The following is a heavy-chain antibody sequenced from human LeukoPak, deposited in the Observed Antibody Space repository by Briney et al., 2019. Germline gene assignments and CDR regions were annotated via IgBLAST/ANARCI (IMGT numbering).Heavy chain of an antibody. Sequence: SETVSLTCAVYGGSFSGYYWSWLRQPPGKGLEWIGEINHSGSTNYNPSLKSRVTISLDTSKNHFSLRLSSVTAADTAVYYCARDREVGATGYYFDYWGQGTLVTVSS. CDR2: INHSGST. J-gene: IGHJ4*02. CDR3: ARDREVGATGYYFDY. V-gene: IGHV4-34*01. D-gene: IGHD1-26*01. CDR1: GGSFSGYY.